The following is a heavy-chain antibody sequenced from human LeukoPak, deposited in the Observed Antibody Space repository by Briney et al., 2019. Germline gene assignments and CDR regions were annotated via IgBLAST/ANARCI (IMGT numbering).Heavy chain of an antibody. V-gene: IGHV1-2*02. Sequence: ASVKVSCKASGYTFTGYYVEWVRQAPGQGLEWMGEINPNSGDTNYAQKFQGRVTMSRDRSIGTAYMELSRLRSDDTAVYYCVRAGHEYWGQGTLVTVSS. CDR3: VRAGHEY. CDR2: INPNSGDT. CDR1: GYTFTGYY. J-gene: IGHJ4*02.